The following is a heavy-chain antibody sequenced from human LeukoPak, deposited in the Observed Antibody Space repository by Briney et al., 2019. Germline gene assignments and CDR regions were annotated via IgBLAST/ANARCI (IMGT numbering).Heavy chain of an antibody. CDR3: AKHRAARTAPDAFDI. Sequence: VRPGGSLRLSCAASGFTFSTYDMSWVRQAPGKGLEWVSSISSTGGATHYADSVKGRFSISRDNSENTLYFQMNSLRAEDTAVYFCAKHRAARTAPDAFDIWGQGTTVTVSS. D-gene: IGHD6-25*01. J-gene: IGHJ3*02. CDR1: GFTFSTYD. V-gene: IGHV3-23*01. CDR2: ISSTGGAT.